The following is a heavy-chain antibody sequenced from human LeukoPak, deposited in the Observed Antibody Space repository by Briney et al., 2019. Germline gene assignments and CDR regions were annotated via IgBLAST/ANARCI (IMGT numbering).Heavy chain of an antibody. J-gene: IGHJ2*01. CDR2: IYTRGNT. CDR3: ARDPSSWYFDL. CDR1: GDSITSNY. V-gene: IGHV4-4*07. Sequence: SETLSLTCTVSGDSITSNYWSWIRQPAGKGLEWIGRIYTRGNTNYNPSLNSRATMSVDTSKNQFSLRLTSVTAADTALYYCARDPSSWYFDLWGRGTLVTVSS.